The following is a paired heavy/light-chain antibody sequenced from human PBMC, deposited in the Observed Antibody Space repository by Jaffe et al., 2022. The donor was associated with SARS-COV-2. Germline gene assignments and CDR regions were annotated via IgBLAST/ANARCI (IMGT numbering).Heavy chain of an antibody. J-gene: IGHJ4*02. CDR1: GGSISGSTYY. CDR3: ARHDFGDYGEFDY. D-gene: IGHD4-17*01. Sequence: QLQLQESGPGLVKPSETLSLTCTVSGGSISGSTYYWGWIRQPPGKGLEWIGSIYYRGSTYYNPSLESRVTISVDTSKNQFSLKLSSVTAADTTIYYCARHDFGDYGEFDYWGQGTLVTVSS. CDR2: IYYRGST. V-gene: IGHV4-39*01.
Light chain of an antibody. V-gene: IGLV1-40*01. CDR2: DNT. Sequence: QSVLTQPPSVSGAPGQRVTISCTGSRSSIGPGYDVHWYQQLPGTAPKLLIYDNTNRPSGVPDRFSGSKSGTSASLAISGLQAEDEANYYCQSYDTSLSGVVFGGGTKLTVL. CDR3: QSYDTSLSGVV. CDR1: RSSIGPGYD. J-gene: IGLJ2*01.